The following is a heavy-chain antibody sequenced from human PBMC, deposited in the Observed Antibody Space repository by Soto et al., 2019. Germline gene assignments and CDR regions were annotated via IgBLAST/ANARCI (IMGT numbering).Heavy chain of an antibody. CDR3: ARSQGSSTSLEIYYYYYYGMDV. J-gene: IGHJ6*04. V-gene: IGHV1-69*01. Sequence: QVQLVQSGAEVKKPGSSVKFSCKASGGTFGSYAISWVRQAPGQGLEWMGGIIPIPGTANYAQKFQGRVTIAADESTSKAYMELSSLRSEDTAVYYCARSQGSSTSLEIYYYYYYGMDVWGDGTTVTVSS. CDR2: IIPIPGTA. CDR1: GGTFGSYA. D-gene: IGHD2-2*01.